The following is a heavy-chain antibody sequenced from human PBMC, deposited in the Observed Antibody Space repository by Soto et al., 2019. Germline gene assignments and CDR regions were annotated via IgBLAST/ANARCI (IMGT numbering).Heavy chain of an antibody. CDR1: GDSISSGSYY. J-gene: IGHJ4*02. V-gene: IGHV4-31*03. CDR2: IYYSGIT. CDR3: ARASSYDNSGHDY. Sequence: QVQLQESGPGLVKPSQTLSLTCTVSGDSISSGSYYWSWIRQHPGKGLEWIGYIYYSGITYYNPSLKSRVSIPVDTSKNQFTLKLTSVSAADTAVYYCARASSYDNSGHDYWGQGTLVTVSS. D-gene: IGHD3-22*01.